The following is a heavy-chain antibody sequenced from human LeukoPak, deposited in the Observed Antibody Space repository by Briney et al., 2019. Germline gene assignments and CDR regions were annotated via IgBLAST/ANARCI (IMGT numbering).Heavy chain of an antibody. CDR3: ARESRLNWFDP. J-gene: IGHJ5*02. Sequence: PSETLSLTCTVSGGSISSYYWSWLRQPPGKGLEWIGYIYYSGSTNYNPSLKSRVTISVDTSKNQFSLKLSSVTAADTAVYYCARESRLNWFDPWGQGTLVTVSS. V-gene: IGHV4-59*01. D-gene: IGHD2-21*01. CDR2: IYYSGST. CDR1: GGSISSYY.